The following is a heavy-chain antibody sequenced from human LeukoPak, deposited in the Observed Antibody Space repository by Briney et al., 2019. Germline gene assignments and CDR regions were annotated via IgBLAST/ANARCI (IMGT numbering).Heavy chain of an antibody. V-gene: IGHV4-39*01. CDR2: IFYSGTT. Sequence: SETLSLTCTVSGGSISSSSYYWGWIRQPPGKGLEWIGSIFYSGTTYYNPSLKSRVTISGDTSKNQFSLKLSSVTAADTAVYYCARFDYYSSGSYDASGAFDIWGQGTMVTVSS. J-gene: IGHJ3*02. CDR3: ARFDYYSSGSYDASGAFDI. CDR1: GGSISSSSYY. D-gene: IGHD3-10*01.